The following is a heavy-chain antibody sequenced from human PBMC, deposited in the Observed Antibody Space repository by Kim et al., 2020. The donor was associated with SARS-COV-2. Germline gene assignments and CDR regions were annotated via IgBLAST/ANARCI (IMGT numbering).Heavy chain of an antibody. Sequence: SFKGRFTISRDNSKHTLYLQMSSLRAEDTAVYYCVKDITVTTFFLGAFDIWGQGTMVTVSS. J-gene: IGHJ3*02. D-gene: IGHD4-17*01. V-gene: IGHV3-64D*09. CDR3: VKDITVTTFFLGAFDI.